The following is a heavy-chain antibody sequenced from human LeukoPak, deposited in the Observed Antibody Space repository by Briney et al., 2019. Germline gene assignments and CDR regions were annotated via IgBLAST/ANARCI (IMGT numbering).Heavy chain of an antibody. D-gene: IGHD1-1*01. J-gene: IGHJ4*02. CDR1: GFTFSGSA. Sequence: GGSLRLSCAASGFTFSGSAMHWVRQASGKGLEWVGRIRSKANSYATAYAASVKGRFTISRDDSKNTAYLQMNSLKTEDTAVYYCAKGTGTTLRVDYWGQGTLVTVSS. CDR3: AKGTGTTLRVDY. V-gene: IGHV3-73*01. CDR2: IRSKANSYAT.